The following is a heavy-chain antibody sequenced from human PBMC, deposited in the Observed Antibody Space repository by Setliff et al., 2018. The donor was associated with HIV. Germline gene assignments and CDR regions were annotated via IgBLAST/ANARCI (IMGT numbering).Heavy chain of an antibody. CDR2: IYYSGST. Sequence: SETLSLTCTVSGGSISSYYWSWIRQPPGKGLEWIGYIYYSGSTNYNPSLKSRVTISVDTSKNQFSLKLSSVTAADTAVYYCARNTYYYDSSGYHFDYWGQGTPVTVSS. D-gene: IGHD3-22*01. J-gene: IGHJ4*02. CDR3: ARNTYYYDSSGYHFDY. CDR1: GGSISSYY. V-gene: IGHV4-59*01.